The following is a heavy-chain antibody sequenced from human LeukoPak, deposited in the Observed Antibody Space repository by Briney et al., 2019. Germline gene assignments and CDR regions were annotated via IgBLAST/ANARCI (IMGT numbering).Heavy chain of an antibody. Sequence: SETLSLTCTVSGGSISNYYWSWIRQPAGKRLEWLGRIYSSGSTNYNPSLESRVTVSVDTSKNQFSLKLSSVTAADTAVYYCAKDASIHYDILTGYYFGATPTIFDYWGQGTLVTVSS. CDR2: IYSSGST. V-gene: IGHV4-4*07. D-gene: IGHD3-9*01. CDR1: GGSISNYY. CDR3: AKDASIHYDILTGYYFGATPTIFDY. J-gene: IGHJ4*02.